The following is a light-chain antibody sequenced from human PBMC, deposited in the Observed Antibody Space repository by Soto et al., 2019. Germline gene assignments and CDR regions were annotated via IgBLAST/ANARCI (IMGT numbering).Light chain of an antibody. CDR2: INSDGSH. J-gene: IGLJ2*01. CDR1: SGHRTYA. V-gene: IGLV4-69*01. CDR3: QTWGPGIVV. Sequence: QLVLTQSPSVSASLGASVNLTCTLSSGHRTYAIAWHQVQSGKGPRFLMTINSDGSHNRGDGVPARFSGASFGAERFLIISSLQSDDETDYYCQTWGPGIVVFGGGTKLTGL.